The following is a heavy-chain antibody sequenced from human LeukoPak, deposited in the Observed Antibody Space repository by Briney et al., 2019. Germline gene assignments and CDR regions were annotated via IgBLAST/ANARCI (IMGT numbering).Heavy chain of an antibody. J-gene: IGHJ4*02. CDR2: IKQDGSEK. CDR1: GFTFSSYW. V-gene: IGHV3-7*01. CDR3: ARDMWKEMATSNFDY. Sequence: PGGSLRLSCAASGFTFSSYWMSWVRQAPGKGLEWVANIKQDGSEKYYVDSVKGRFTISRDNAKNSLYLQMNSLRAEDTAVYYCARDMWKEMATSNFDYWGQGTLVTVSS. D-gene: IGHD5-24*01.